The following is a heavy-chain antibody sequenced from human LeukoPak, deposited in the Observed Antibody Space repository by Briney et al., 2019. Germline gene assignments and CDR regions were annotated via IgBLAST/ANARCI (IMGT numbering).Heavy chain of an antibody. CDR1: GFTFSSYG. J-gene: IGHJ4*02. Sequence: PGGSLRLSCAASGFTFSSYGMHWVRQAPGKGLEWVAVISYDGSNKYYADSVKGRFTISRDNSKNTLYLQMNSLRPEDTAVYYCAKDRRYSGHDYGFDYWGQGTLVTVSS. CDR2: ISYDGSNK. D-gene: IGHD5-12*01. V-gene: IGHV3-30*18. CDR3: AKDRRYSGHDYGFDY.